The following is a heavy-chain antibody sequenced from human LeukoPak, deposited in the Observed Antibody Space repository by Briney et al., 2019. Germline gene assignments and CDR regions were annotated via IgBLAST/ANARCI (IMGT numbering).Heavy chain of an antibody. V-gene: IGHV3-23*01. CDR2: ISGSGGRT. Sequence: PGGSLRLSCAASGFTFTNYGLSWVRQAPGQGLEWLSGISGSGGRTYYADSVKGRVTISRDNSKNTLYLQMNSLRAEDTAVYYCAKTKTTMAPGAFDIWGQGTMVTVSS. CDR3: AKTKTTMAPGAFDI. D-gene: IGHD3-10*01. CDR1: GFTFTNYG. J-gene: IGHJ3*02.